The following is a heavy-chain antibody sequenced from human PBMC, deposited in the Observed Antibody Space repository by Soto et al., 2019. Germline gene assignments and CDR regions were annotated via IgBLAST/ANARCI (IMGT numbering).Heavy chain of an antibody. D-gene: IGHD3-9*01. CDR2: IYHSGIT. V-gene: IGHV4-59*01. Sequence: WIWIRQPPGKGLECIGYIYHSGITNYNPSLKSRVTISLDTSKNQFSLRLSSVTAADTAVYYCARMSLFYFFDSWGQGTLVTVSS. J-gene: IGHJ4*01. CDR3: ARMSLFYFFDS.